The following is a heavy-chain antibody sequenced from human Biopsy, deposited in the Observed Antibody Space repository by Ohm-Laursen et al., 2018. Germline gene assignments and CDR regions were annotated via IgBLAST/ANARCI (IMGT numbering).Heavy chain of an antibody. D-gene: IGHD3-3*01. J-gene: IGHJ3*01. Sequence: SETLSLTCTVSGGSLTGDYWSWIRQSPGKGLEWIGSISDTGSTNYSPSLRGRVTISVDTSKKQFSLKVSSVTPADTAVFFCARLYLLDDYWNDDPPDAFDVWGQGTMVTVSS. CDR2: ISDTGST. V-gene: IGHV4-59*01. CDR1: GGSLTGDY. CDR3: ARLYLLDDYWNDDPPDAFDV.